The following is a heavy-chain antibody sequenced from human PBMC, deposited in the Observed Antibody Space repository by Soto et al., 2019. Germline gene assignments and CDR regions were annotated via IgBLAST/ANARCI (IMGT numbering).Heavy chain of an antibody. V-gene: IGHV4-34*01. CDR2: INHSGST. J-gene: IGHJ4*02. CDR3: AIPTRGYSYGIYY. D-gene: IGHD5-18*01. CDR1: GGSFSGYY. Sequence: QVQLQQWGAGLLKPSETLSLTCAVYGGSFSGYYWSWIRQPPGKGLAWIGEINHSGSTNYNPSLKCRVTISVYTSNNQFSLKLSSVTAADTAVYYCAIPTRGYSYGIYYWGQGTLVTVSS.